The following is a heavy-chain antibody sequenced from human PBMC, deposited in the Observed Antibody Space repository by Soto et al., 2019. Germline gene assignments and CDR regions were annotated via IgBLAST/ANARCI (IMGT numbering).Heavy chain of an antibody. CDR3: SRGRKQLPFDY. CDR1: GGSFSGYY. V-gene: IGHV4-34*01. Sequence: QVQLQQWGAGVLKPSETLSLTCAVYGGSFSGYYWSWIRQPPGKGLEWIGEINHSGSTNYNPSLKSRVTISVDTSKNQSSLKLSSVTAADTAVYYCSRGRKQLPFDYWGQGTLVTVSS. J-gene: IGHJ4*02. CDR2: INHSGST. D-gene: IGHD6-19*01.